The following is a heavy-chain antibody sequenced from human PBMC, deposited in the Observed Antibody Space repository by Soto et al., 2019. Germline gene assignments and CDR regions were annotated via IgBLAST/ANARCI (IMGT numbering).Heavy chain of an antibody. D-gene: IGHD3-16*01. CDR1: GFTFTSYS. Sequence: GGSLRLSCAASGFTFTSYSMNWVRQAPGQGLEWVSYITSKSTTIKYADSVKGRFTVSRDNAKNSLYLQLNSLRDEDTAVYYCAREMGACSDSSCYPGPYDSWGQGTLVTVS. J-gene: IGHJ5*02. CDR3: AREMGACSDSSCYPGPYDS. V-gene: IGHV3-48*02. CDR2: ITSKSTTI.